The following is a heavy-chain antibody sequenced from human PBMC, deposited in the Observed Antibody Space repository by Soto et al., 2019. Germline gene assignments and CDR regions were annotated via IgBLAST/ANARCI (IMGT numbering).Heavy chain of an antibody. D-gene: IGHD6-19*01. J-gene: IGHJ4*02. CDR2: ISGSGGST. Sequence: PGGSLGLSCAASGFTFRSYAMSWVRQAPGKGLEWVSAISGSGGSTYYADSVKGRFTISRDNSKNTLYLQMNSLRAEDTAVYYCAKKYSSGWSKEIAFDYWGQGTLVTVSS. CDR3: AKKYSSGWSKEIAFDY. CDR1: GFTFRSYA. V-gene: IGHV3-23*01.